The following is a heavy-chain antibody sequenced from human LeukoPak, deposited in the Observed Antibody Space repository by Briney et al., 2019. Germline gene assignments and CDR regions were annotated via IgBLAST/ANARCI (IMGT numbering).Heavy chain of an antibody. Sequence: ASVKVSCKASGYTFTGYYMHWVRQAPGQGLEWMGRINPNSGGTNYAQKFQGRVTMTRDTSISTAYMELSRLRSDDTAVYYCARIPRYGGYFDYWGQGTLVTVSS. CDR3: ARIPRYGGYFDY. V-gene: IGHV1-2*06. J-gene: IGHJ4*02. D-gene: IGHD3-16*01. CDR1: GYTFTGYY. CDR2: INPNSGGT.